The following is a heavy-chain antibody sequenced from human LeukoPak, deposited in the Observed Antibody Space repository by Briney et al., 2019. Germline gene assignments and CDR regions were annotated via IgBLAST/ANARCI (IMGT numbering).Heavy chain of an antibody. CDR1: GFTFTCYY. CDR2: INLNSGGT. Sequence: GASVKVSCKASGFTFTCYYVHWVRQAPGQRLEWMGWINLNSGGTNYAQKFQGRVTMTRDTSISTAYMQLSSLRSDDTALYYCVRDQATVTTPYFDYWGQGTLVTVSS. D-gene: IGHD4-17*01. J-gene: IGHJ4*02. V-gene: IGHV1-2*02. CDR3: VRDQATVTTPYFDY.